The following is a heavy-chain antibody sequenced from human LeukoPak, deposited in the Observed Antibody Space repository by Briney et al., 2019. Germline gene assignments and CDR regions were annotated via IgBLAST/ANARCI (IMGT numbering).Heavy chain of an antibody. V-gene: IGHV3-23*01. CDR1: RFTFNSYA. J-gene: IGHJ4*02. Sequence: GGSLRLSCAASRFTFNSYAMSWVRQAPGKGLEWVPAISGSGGTTYNADSVKGRFTISRDNSKNTLYLQLNSLRAEDTAVYYCAKGAGNFDWSYHDYWGQGTLVTVSS. CDR2: ISGSGGTT. D-gene: IGHD3-9*01. CDR3: AKGAGNFDWSYHDY.